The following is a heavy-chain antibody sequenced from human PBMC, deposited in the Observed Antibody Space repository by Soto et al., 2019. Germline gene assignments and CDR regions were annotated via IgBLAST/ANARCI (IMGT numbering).Heavy chain of an antibody. CDR3: ARENGGSYLDV. Sequence: SETLSLTCSVSGGSVSSGSSYWSWIRQPPGKGLEWIGYVHYSGSTNYNPSLKSRVTISVDTSKNQFSLKLSSVTAADTAVYYCARENGGSYLDVWGQGTTVTVSS. CDR2: VHYSGST. V-gene: IGHV4-61*01. CDR1: GGSVSSGSSY. D-gene: IGHD1-26*01. J-gene: IGHJ6*02.